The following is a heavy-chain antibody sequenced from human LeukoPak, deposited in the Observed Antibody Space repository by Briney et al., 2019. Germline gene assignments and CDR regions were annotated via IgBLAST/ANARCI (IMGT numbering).Heavy chain of an antibody. V-gene: IGHV3-23*01. Sequence: GGSLRLSCAASGFTFSSYAMSWVRQAPGKGLEWVSAISGGGGSTYYADSVKGRFTISRDNSKNTLYLQMNSLRAEDTAVYYCAKDIVVVVAATAYWGQGTLVTVSS. CDR1: GFTFSSYA. J-gene: IGHJ4*02. D-gene: IGHD2-15*01. CDR3: AKDIVVVVAATAY. CDR2: ISGGGGST.